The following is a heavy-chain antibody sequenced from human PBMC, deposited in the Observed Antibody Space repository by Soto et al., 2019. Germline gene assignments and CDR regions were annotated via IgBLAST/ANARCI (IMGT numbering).Heavy chain of an antibody. V-gene: IGHV4-38-2*01. CDR3: ARHGDWNYASGAFDI. J-gene: IGHJ3*02. CDR2: IYYSGST. Sequence: PSETLSLTCAVSGYSISSGYYWGWIRQPPGKGLEWIGSIYYSGSTYYNPSLKSRVAISVDTSKNQFSLKLSSVTAADTAVYYCARHGDWNYASGAFDIWGQGTMVTVSS. CDR1: GYSISSGYY. D-gene: IGHD1-7*01.